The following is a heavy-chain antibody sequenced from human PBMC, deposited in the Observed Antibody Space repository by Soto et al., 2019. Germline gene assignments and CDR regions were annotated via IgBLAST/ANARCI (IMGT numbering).Heavy chain of an antibody. Sequence: VQLQESGPGLVKPSETLSLTCTVSGGSISNYYWSWIRQPPGKGLEWIGFVYHTGSTNYSPSLKSRVTISVDTSRNQFSLKLTSVTAADTAVYYCAGGSGGYFDYWGQRTLVTVSS. D-gene: IGHD2-15*01. J-gene: IGHJ4*02. V-gene: IGHV4-59*01. CDR1: GGSISNYY. CDR3: AGGSGGYFDY. CDR2: VYHTGST.